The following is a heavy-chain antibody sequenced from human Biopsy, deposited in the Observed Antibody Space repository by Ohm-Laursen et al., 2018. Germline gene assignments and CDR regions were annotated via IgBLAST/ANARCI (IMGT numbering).Heavy chain of an antibody. Sequence: SVNVSCKVSGYTLTDLSMHWVRQAPGKGLEWMGGFAPENGKTIYAQKFQDRVTIAADTSTSTATMELRNLRCDDTAMYYCATKLTGYCHHWGQGTLVIVSS. V-gene: IGHV1-24*01. CDR1: GYTLTDLS. CDR3: ATKLTGYCHH. J-gene: IGHJ1*01. D-gene: IGHD3-9*01. CDR2: FAPENGKT.